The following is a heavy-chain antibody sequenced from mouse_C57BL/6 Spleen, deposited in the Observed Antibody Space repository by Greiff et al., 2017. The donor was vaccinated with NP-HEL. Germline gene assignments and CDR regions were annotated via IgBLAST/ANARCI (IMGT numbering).Heavy chain of an antibody. D-gene: IGHD2-1*01. CDR1: GYAFSSYW. CDR2: IYPGDGDT. J-gene: IGHJ1*03. V-gene: IGHV1-80*01. CDR3: ARSRGSMAGNSWCFDV. Sequence: QVQLQQSGAELVKPGASVKISCKASGYAFSSYWMNWVKQRPGKGLEWIGQIYPGDGDTNYNGKFKGKATLTADKSSSTAYMQLSSLTSEDSAVYFCARSRGSMAGNSWCFDVWGTGTTVTVSS.